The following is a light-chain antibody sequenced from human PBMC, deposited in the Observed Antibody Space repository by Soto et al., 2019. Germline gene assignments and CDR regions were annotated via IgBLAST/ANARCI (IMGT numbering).Light chain of an antibody. Sequence: DIQMTQSPSTLSGSVGDRVTITCRASQTISSWLAWYQQKPGKAPKLLIYDVSALKRGVPPRFSGSGSGTEFTLTISSLEPEDFAVYYCQQHSHWPPWTFGQGTKVDIK. CDR2: DVS. CDR3: QQHSHWPPWT. CDR1: QTISSW. V-gene: IGKV1-5*01. J-gene: IGKJ1*01.